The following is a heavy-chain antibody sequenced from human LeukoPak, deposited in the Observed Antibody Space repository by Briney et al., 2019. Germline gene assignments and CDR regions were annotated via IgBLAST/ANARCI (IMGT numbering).Heavy chain of an antibody. CDR1: GFTFSTYA. V-gene: IGHV3-30-3*01. J-gene: IGHJ4*02. D-gene: IGHD3/OR15-3a*01. Sequence: PAGYLRLYCAASGFTFSTYAMLRDRHAPGKGLMGLTDTAYDGSNKYYEYSVKGRFTISRDNSKNTLYLQMNSLRAEDTAVYYCARGDVGRWTLGLWGQGTLVSVSS. CDR2: TAYDGSNK. CDR3: ARGDVGRWTLGL.